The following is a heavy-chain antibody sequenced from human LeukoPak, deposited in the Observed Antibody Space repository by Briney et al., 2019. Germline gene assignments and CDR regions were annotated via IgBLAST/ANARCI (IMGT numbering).Heavy chain of an antibody. CDR2: IYPGDSDT. Sequence: GESLKISCKGSGYSFTSYWIGWVRQMPGKGLEWMGIIYPGDSDTRYSPPFQGQVTISADKSISTAYLQWSSLKASDTAMYYCARLEYSSSSGAFDIWDQGTMVTVSS. V-gene: IGHV5-51*01. D-gene: IGHD6-6*01. J-gene: IGHJ3*02. CDR1: GYSFTSYW. CDR3: ARLEYSSSSGAFDI.